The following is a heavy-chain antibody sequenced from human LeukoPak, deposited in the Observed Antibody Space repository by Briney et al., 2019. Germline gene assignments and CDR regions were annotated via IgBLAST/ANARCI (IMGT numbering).Heavy chain of an antibody. D-gene: IGHD3-10*01. Sequence: SETLSLTCAVSGGSFSDYDWSWIRQPPGKGLEWIGEINQSGSTNCDPSLKSRISMSIDTSKSQFSLNLRSVTAADTAVYYCARSRYYYGSGRSPMDVWGKGTTVTVSS. J-gene: IGHJ6*03. CDR1: GGSFSDYD. V-gene: IGHV4-34*01. CDR3: ARSRYYYGSGRSPMDV. CDR2: INQSGST.